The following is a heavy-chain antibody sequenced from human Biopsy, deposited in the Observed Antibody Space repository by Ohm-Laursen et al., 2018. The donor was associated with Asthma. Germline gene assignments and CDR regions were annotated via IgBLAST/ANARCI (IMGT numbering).Heavy chain of an antibody. Sequence: SETLSLTCCISGGSVSSRGYYWSWFRQPPGKGLEWIGFVYYSGTTNHNPSLTSRVTMTVDTSQNQFSLKLTSVTAADTAVYYCARERVTMTDKVIRAFDIWGQGTLVSVSS. CDR1: GGSVSSRGYY. V-gene: IGHV4-61*08. D-gene: IGHD2-21*02. CDR3: ARERVTMTDKVIRAFDI. J-gene: IGHJ3*02. CDR2: VYYSGTT.